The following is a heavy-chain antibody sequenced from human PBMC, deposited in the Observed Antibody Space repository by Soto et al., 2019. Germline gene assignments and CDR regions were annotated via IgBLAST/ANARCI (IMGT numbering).Heavy chain of an antibody. CDR2: IWYDGSNK. CDR1: GFTFSSYG. D-gene: IGHD1-26*01. J-gene: IGHJ6*02. CDR3: ARDYSETFYGMDV. V-gene: IGHV3-33*01. Sequence: PGGSLRLSCAASGFTFSSYGMHWVRQAPGKGLEWVAVIWYDGSNKYYADSVKGRFTISRDNSKNTLYLQMNSLRAEDTAVYYCARDYSETFYGMDVWGQGTTVTVSS.